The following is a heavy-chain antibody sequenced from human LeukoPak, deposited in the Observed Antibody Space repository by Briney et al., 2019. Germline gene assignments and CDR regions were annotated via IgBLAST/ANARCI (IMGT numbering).Heavy chain of an antibody. J-gene: IGHJ6*03. D-gene: IGHD3-16*01. CDR1: GFTFSSYG. V-gene: IGHV3-23*01. Sequence: GGSLRLSCAASGFTFSSYGMHWVRQAPGKGLEWVSAISGSGADTYYAGSVKGRFTISRDSSKNILYLQMNSLRAEDTAVYYCAKCPTYHYYYYYMDVWGKGTTVTVSS. CDR3: AKCPTYHYYYYYMDV. CDR2: ISGSGADT.